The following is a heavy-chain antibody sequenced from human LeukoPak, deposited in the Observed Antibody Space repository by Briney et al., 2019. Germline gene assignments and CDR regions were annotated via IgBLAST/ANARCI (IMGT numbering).Heavy chain of an antibody. CDR3: AKGLVNGGNFDK. D-gene: IGHD7-27*01. V-gene: IGHV3-23*01. J-gene: IGHJ4*02. Sequence: GGSLRLSCEASEFTFSRSAMSWVRQAPGKGLEWVSAISDSADSTYYADSVKGRFTISRDNSKNTPYLQLNSLRAEDTAVYYCAKGLVNGGNFDKWGQGTLVTVSS. CDR2: ISDSADST. CDR1: EFTFSRSA.